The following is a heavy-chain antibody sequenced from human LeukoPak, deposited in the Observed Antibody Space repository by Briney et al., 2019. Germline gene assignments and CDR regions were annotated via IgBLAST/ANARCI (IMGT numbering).Heavy chain of an antibody. CDR3: ATSVGSLLQPEEAFDL. CDR1: GDSISSTYY. V-gene: IGHV4-38-2*02. J-gene: IGHJ3*01. Sequence: SKTLSLTCTVSGDSISSTYYWGWIRQPPGKGLEWIGNIYHDGSTDYKSSLKSRVTISRNTSKKQSSLTLTSLTATDTAVYFCATSVGSLLQPEEAFDLWGQGTMITVSS. D-gene: IGHD1-14*01. CDR2: IYHDGST.